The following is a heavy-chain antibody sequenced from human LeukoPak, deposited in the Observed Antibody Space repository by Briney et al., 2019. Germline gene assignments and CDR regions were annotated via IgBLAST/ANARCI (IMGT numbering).Heavy chain of an antibody. Sequence: SETLSLTCTVSGGSISSSSYHWGWIRQPPEKGLEWIGSIYYSGSTYYNPSLKSRVTISVDTSKNQFSLKLSSVTAADTAVYYCARESGSYYFDYWGQGTLVTVSS. CDR1: GGSISSSSYH. CDR2: IYYSGST. V-gene: IGHV4-39*07. CDR3: ARESGSYYFDY. D-gene: IGHD1-26*01. J-gene: IGHJ4*02.